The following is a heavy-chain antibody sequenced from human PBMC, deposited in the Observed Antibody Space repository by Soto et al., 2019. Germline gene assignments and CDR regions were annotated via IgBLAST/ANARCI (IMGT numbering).Heavy chain of an antibody. J-gene: IGHJ6*02. D-gene: IGHD5-18*01. CDR3: ARVRGYSYGRPLDV. Sequence: GGSLRLSCAASGFTFSDYYMSWIRQAPGKGLEWVSYISSSGSTIYYADSVKGRFTISRDNAKNSLYLQMNSLRAEDTGVYYCARVRGYSYGRPLDVWGQGTKVTVSS. CDR2: ISSSGSTI. CDR1: GFTFSDYY. V-gene: IGHV3-11*01.